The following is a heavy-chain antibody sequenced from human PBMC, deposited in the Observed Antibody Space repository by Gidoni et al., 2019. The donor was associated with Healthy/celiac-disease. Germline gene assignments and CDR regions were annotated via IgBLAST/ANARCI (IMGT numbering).Heavy chain of an antibody. CDR2: IYYSGST. V-gene: IGHV4-39*01. J-gene: IGHJ4*02. D-gene: IGHD2-15*01. CDR1: GGSISSSSYY. CDR3: ARRYVAAPFDY. Sequence: QLQLQESGPGLVKPSETLSLTCTVSGGSISSSSYYWGWLRQPPGKGLEWIGSIYYSGSTYYNPSLKSRVTISVDTSKNQFSLKLSSVTAADTAVYYCARRYVAAPFDYWGQGTLVTVSS.